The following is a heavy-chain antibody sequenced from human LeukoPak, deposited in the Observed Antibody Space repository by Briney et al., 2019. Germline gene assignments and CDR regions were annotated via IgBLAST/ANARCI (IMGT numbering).Heavy chain of an antibody. CDR2: INPSAGRT. V-gene: IGHV1-46*01. J-gene: IGHJ5*02. CDR3: ARGDYYDTSGYYGRFDP. D-gene: IGHD3-22*01. CDR1: GYTFTSYY. Sequence: GASVKVSCKASGYTFTSYYMHWVRQAPGQGLEWMAIINPSAGRTTYAQKFQGRVTMTRDTSTSTVYMELSSLRSEDTAVYYCARGDYYDTSGYYGRFDPWGQGIRVTVSS.